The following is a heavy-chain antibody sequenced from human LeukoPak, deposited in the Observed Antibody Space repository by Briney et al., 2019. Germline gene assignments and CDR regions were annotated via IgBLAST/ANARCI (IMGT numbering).Heavy chain of an antibody. D-gene: IGHD3-3*01. CDR1: GYTFTGYY. CDR2: INPNSGGT. Sequence: GASVKVSCKASGYTFTGYYMHWVRQAPGQGLGWMGWINPNSGGTNYAQKFQGRVTMTRDTSISTAYMELSRLRSDDTAVYYCARDLGPKYYDFWNGYLVYWGQGTLVTVSS. V-gene: IGHV1-2*02. CDR3: ARDLGPKYYDFWNGYLVY. J-gene: IGHJ4*02.